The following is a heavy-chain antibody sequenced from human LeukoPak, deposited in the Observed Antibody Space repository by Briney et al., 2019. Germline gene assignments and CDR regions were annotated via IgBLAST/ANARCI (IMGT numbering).Heavy chain of an antibody. CDR3: ARRVSRWTPPDY. J-gene: IGHJ4*02. Sequence: GASVKVSCKASGYIFTSYYIHWVRQAPGQGLEWMGIINPIGGGTNYAQKFQGRVTMTRDTSTSTVYMELSSLRSEDTAVYYCARRVSRWTPPDYWGQGTLVTVSS. V-gene: IGHV1-46*03. CDR2: INPIGGGT. D-gene: IGHD6-13*01. CDR1: GYIFTSYY.